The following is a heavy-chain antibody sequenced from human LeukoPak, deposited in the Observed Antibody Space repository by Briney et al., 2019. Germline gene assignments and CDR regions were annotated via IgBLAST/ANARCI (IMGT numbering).Heavy chain of an antibody. Sequence: PGGSLRLSCEASGFTFNTYAMDWVRQAPGKGLEWVSVISGDLRTTNYAHSVKGRFTISRDNSKNTLYLQMNGLRVEDSAIYYCVKDAYYSSDSHFARQHFDLWGRGTLVTVSS. D-gene: IGHD3-10*01. V-gene: IGHV3-23*01. J-gene: IGHJ2*01. CDR1: GFTFNTYA. CDR2: ISGDLRTT. CDR3: VKDAYYSSDSHFARQHFDL.